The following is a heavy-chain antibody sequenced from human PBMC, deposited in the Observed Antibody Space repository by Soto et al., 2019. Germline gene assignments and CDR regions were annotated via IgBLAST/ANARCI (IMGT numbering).Heavy chain of an antibody. J-gene: IGHJ6*02. CDR3: ARRVGYCSSTSCYNLYYYGVDV. Sequence: PGESLKISCKGSGYSFTSYWIGWVRQMPGKGLEWMGIIYPGDSDTRYSPSFQGQVTTSADKSISTAYLQWSSLKASDTAMYHCARRVGYCSSTSCYNLYYYGVDVWGQGTTVTVSS. CDR2: IYPGDSDT. V-gene: IGHV5-51*01. D-gene: IGHD2-2*02. CDR1: GYSFTSYW.